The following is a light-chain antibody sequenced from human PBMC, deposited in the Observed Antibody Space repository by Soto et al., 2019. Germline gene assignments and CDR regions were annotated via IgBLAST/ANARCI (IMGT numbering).Light chain of an antibody. V-gene: IGKV1-39*01. Sequence: IQMTQSPFSLSTSVLDRFTIACRASQSTSSYLNWYQQKPGKAPKLLIYAASSLQSGVPSRFSGSGSGTDFTLTISGLEPEDFAVYYCQQYGNSRGTFGQGTKVDI. CDR3: QQYGNSRGT. CDR2: AAS. J-gene: IGKJ1*01. CDR1: QSTSSY.